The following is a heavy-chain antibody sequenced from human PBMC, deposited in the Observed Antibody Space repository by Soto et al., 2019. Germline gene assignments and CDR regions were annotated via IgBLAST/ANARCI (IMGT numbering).Heavy chain of an antibody. J-gene: IGHJ5*02. CDR2: IYHSGST. CDR1: GGSISSSNW. V-gene: IGHV4-4*02. D-gene: IGHD6-13*01. CDR3: ARSQQLVRWFDL. Sequence: SETLSLTCAVSGGSISSSNWWSWVRQPPGKGLEWIGEIYHSGSTNYNPSLKSRVTISVDKSKNQFSLKLSSVTAADTAVYYCARSQQLVRWFDLWGQGTMVTVYS.